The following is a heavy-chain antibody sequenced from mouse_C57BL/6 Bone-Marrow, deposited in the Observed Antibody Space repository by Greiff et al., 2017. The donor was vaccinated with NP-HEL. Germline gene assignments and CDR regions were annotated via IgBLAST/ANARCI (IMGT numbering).Heavy chain of an antibody. Sequence: DVMLVESGGGLVQPGGSLSLSCAASGFTFTDYYMSWVRQPPGKALEWLGFIRNKANGYTTEYSASVKGRFTISRDTSQSILYLQMNALRAEDSATYYCARSTGRGYFDVWGTGTTVTVSS. CDR2: IRNKANGYTT. J-gene: IGHJ1*03. V-gene: IGHV7-3*01. CDR1: GFTFTDYY. D-gene: IGHD3-1*01. CDR3: ARSTGRGYFDV.